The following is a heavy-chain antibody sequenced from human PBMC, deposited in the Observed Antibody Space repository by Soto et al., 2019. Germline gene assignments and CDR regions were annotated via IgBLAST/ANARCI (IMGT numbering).Heavy chain of an antibody. CDR2: IYYSGST. CDR1: GGSISSSSYY. Sequence: SETLSLTCTVSGGSISSSSYYWGWIRQPPGEGLEWIGSIYYSGSTYYNPSLKSRVTISVDTSKNRFSLKLSSVTAADTFVYFCAGLLPFGDYYYYYMDVWGKGTTVTVSS. J-gene: IGHJ6*03. V-gene: IGHV4-39*01. D-gene: IGHD3-10*01. CDR3: AGLLPFGDYYYYYMDV.